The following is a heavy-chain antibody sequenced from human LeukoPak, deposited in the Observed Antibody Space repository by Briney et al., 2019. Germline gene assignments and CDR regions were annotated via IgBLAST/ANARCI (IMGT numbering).Heavy chain of an antibody. V-gene: IGHV3-73*01. Sequence: GGSLTLSCAASGFPFCGSAMHWVRQASGKGLEWVGRIRSKDNSYARAYAASVKGRFTISRDDSKNTAYLQMNSLKTEDTAVYYCTPNQAVAGYWGQGTLVTVSS. CDR2: IRSKDNSYAR. CDR1: GFPFCGSA. J-gene: IGHJ4*02. D-gene: IGHD6-19*01. CDR3: TPNQAVAGY.